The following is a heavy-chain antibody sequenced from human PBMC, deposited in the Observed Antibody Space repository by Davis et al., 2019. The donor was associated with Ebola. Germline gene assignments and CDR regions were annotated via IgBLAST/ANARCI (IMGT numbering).Heavy chain of an antibody. D-gene: IGHD1-7*01. V-gene: IGHV3-74*01. CDR3: ANGITGTTHYYYGMDV. CDR2: INSDGSST. CDR1: GFTFSYYY. J-gene: IGHJ6*02. Sequence: GESLKISCAASGFTFSYYYMSWVRQVPGKGLVWVSRINSDGSSTSYADSVKGRFTISRDNAKNTLYLQMNSLRAEDTAVYYCANGITGTTHYYYGMDVWGQGTTVTVSS.